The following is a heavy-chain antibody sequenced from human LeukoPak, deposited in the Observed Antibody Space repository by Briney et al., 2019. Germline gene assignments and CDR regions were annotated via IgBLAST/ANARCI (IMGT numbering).Heavy chain of an antibody. V-gene: IGHV4-39*01. D-gene: IGHD7-27*01. CDR2: IYYSGST. Sequence: SETLSLTCTVSGGSISSSSYYWGWIRQPPGKGLEWIGSIYYSGSTYYNPSLKSRVTISVDTSKNQFSLKLSSVTAADTAVYYCARVVTGDTARRAFDIWGQGTMVTVSS. J-gene: IGHJ3*02. CDR1: GGSISSSSYY. CDR3: ARVVTGDTARRAFDI.